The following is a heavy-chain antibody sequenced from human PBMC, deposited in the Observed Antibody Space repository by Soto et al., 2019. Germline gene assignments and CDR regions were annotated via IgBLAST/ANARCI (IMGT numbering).Heavy chain of an antibody. CDR2: IDPDGNTI. CDR1: GFALSRYW. V-gene: IGHV3-74*01. D-gene: IGHD6-19*01. CDR3: SRDLSGRDDY. Sequence: EVQLVESGGDLVQPGGSLKLSCAASGFALSRYWMHWVRQAPGKGLVWVSRIDPDGNTINYADSVRGRFTISRDNAKNTLDLEMNSLRTEDTAIYDCSRDLSGRDDYWGQGTLVTVSS. J-gene: IGHJ4*02.